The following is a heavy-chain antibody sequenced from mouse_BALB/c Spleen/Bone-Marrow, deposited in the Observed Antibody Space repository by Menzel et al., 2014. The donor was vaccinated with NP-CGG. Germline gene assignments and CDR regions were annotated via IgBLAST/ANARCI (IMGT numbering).Heavy chain of an antibody. CDR3: ARVLRWSLDY. CDR1: GYTFTSYT. D-gene: IGHD6-2*01. CDR2: INPSSNYT. J-gene: IGHJ2*01. Sequence: QVQLKESGAELARPGASVKMSCKASGYTFTSYTMHWVKQRPGQGLEWIGFINPSSNYTNYNQKFKDKATLTADKSSCTAYMQLSSLTSEDSAVYYCARVLRWSLDYWGQGTTLTVSS. V-gene: IGHV1-4*01.